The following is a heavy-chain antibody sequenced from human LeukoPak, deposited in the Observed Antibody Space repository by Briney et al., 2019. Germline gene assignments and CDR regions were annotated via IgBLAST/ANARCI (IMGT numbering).Heavy chain of an antibody. CDR2: INDSEST. J-gene: IGHJ1*01. CDR3: ARGAPGGSGRYFQH. V-gene: IGHV4-34*01. Sequence: SETLSLTCAVYGGSFSGYYWSWIRQPPGKGLEWIGEINDSESTNYNPSLKSRVTTSVDTSKNQFSLKLSSATAADTAVYYCARGAPGGSGRYFQHWGQGTLVTVSS. D-gene: IGHD3-10*01. CDR1: GGSFSGYY.